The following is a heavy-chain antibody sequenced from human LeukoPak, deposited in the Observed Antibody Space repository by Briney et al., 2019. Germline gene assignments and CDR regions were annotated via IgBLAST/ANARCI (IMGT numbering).Heavy chain of an antibody. D-gene: IGHD3-16*01. V-gene: IGHV4-59*08. CDR3: ARHNGGWFDP. CDR1: GGSISSYY. J-gene: IGHJ5*02. CDR2: IYYSGST. Sequence: SETLSLTCTVSGGSISSYYWSWIRQPPGKGLEWIGYIYYSGSTNYNPSLKSRATISVDTSKNQFSLKLSSVTAADTAVYYCARHNGGWFDPWGQGTLVTVSS.